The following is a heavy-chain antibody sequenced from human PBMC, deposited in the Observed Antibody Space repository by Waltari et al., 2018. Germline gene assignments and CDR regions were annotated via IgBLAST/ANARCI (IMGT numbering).Heavy chain of an antibody. D-gene: IGHD3-22*01. V-gene: IGHV3-72*01. CDR1: GFSISDSY. CDR2: SRYKAQGYST. J-gene: IGHJ4*02. Sequence: VRLVESGGTVVQPGGPLRLSCTASGFSISDSYMDWLRQAPGKGLEWSGRSRYKAQGYSTDYGASVEGRCTILREEAKNSLYLQMDRLRPEDTAVYFCSRAVFSSGYYFLDHWGQGTPVMVSS. CDR3: SRAVFSSGYYFLDH.